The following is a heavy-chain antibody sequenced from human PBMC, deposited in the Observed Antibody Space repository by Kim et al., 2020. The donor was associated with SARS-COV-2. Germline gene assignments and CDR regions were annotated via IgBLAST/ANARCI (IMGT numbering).Heavy chain of an antibody. CDR3: ARNRRSTQGLDY. J-gene: IGHJ4*02. V-gene: IGHV3-21*01. CDR1: GFTFSSYS. Sequence: GGSLRLSCAASGFTFSSYSMNWVRQAPGKGLEWVSSISSSSSYIYYADSVKGRFTISRDNAKNSLYLQMNSLRAEDTAVYYCARNRRSTQGLDYWGQGTLVTVSS. D-gene: IGHD4-4*01. CDR2: ISSSSSYI.